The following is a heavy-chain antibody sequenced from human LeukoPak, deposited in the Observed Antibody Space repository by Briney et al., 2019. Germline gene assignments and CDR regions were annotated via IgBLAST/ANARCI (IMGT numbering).Heavy chain of an antibody. V-gene: IGHV4-39*01. D-gene: IGHD6-19*01. J-gene: IGHJ4*02. Sequence: PSETLSLTCTVSGGSISSSSYYWGWIRQPPGKGLEWIGSIYYSGSTYYNPSLKSRVTISVDTSKNQFSLKLSSVTAADTAVYYCARRPLYTSGPDYWGQGTPVTVSS. CDR2: IYYSGST. CDR3: ARRPLYTSGPDY. CDR1: GGSISSSSYY.